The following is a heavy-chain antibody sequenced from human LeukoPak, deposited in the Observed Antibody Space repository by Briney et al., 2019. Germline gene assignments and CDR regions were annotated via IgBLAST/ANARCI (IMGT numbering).Heavy chain of an antibody. Sequence: SETLSLTCTVSGGSISSYYWSWIRQPPGKGLEWIGYIYYSGSTNYNPSLKSRVTISVDTSKNQFSLKLSSVTAADTAVYYCARGRRSFDYWGKGTLVTVSS. CDR2: IYYSGST. V-gene: IGHV4-59*01. CDR3: ARGRRSFDY. J-gene: IGHJ4*02. CDR1: GGSISSYY.